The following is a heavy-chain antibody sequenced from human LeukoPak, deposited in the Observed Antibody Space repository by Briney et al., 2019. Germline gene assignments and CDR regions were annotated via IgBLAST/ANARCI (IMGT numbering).Heavy chain of an antibody. CDR1: GYTFTSYG. Sequence: EASVKVSCKASGYTFTSYGISWVRQAPGQGLEWMGWISAYNGNTNYAQKLQGRVTMTTDTSTSTAYMELRSLRSDDTAVYYCARAKLLWFGELLGYCGQGTLVTVSS. CDR3: ARAKLLWFGELLGY. CDR2: ISAYNGNT. D-gene: IGHD3-10*01. V-gene: IGHV1-18*01. J-gene: IGHJ4*02.